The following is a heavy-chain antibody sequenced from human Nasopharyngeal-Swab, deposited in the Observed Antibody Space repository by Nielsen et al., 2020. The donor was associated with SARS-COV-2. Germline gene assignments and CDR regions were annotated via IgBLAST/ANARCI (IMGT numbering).Heavy chain of an antibody. J-gene: IGHJ6*02. CDR1: GFSVGTNY. V-gene: IGHV3-21*04. CDR2: ISSSGSYI. CDR3: ARVQQIYAISLNYYGMDV. D-gene: IGHD2-8*01. Sequence: GESLKISCAASGFSVGTNYMNWVRQAPGKGLEWVSFISSSGSYIYYADSVKGRFTISRDNAKDSLYLQMNSLRVEDTAVYYCARVQQIYAISLNYYGMDVWGQGTTVTVSS.